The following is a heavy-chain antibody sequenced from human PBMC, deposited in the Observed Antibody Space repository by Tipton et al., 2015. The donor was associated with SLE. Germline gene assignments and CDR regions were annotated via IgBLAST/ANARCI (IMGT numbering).Heavy chain of an antibody. V-gene: IGHV4-38-2*01. D-gene: IGHD6-19*01. Sequence: TLSLTCAVSGYSISSGYYWGWIRQPPGKGLEWIGSIYHSGSTNYNPSLKSRVTISVDTSKNQFSLKLSSVTAADTAVYYCARRAVALNPFDYWGQGTLVTVSS. CDR3: ARRAVALNPFDY. CDR1: GYSISSGYY. CDR2: IYHSGST. J-gene: IGHJ4*02.